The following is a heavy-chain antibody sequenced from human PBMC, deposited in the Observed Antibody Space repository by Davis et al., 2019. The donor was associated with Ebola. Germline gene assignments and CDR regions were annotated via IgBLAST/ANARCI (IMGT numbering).Heavy chain of an antibody. V-gene: IGHV4-34*01. CDR3: ARGGSIVLVVYAENNWFDP. CDR2: INHSGST. D-gene: IGHD2-8*02. Sequence: SETLSLTCAVYGGSFSGYYWSWIRQPPGKGLEWIGEINHSGSTNYNPSLKSRVTISLDTSKNQFSLKLSSVTAADTAVYYCARGGSIVLVVYAENNWFDPWGQGTLVTVSS. CDR1: GGSFSGYY. J-gene: IGHJ5*02.